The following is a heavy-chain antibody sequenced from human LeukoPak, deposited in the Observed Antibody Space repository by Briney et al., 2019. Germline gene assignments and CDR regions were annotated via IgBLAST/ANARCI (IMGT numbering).Heavy chain of an antibody. CDR1: GFTFSSYW. Sequence: GGSLRLSCAASGFTFSSYWMTWVRQAPGKGLEWVANIRQDGSEKYYVDSVKGRFTISRDNAKNSLYLQMNSLRAEDTAEYYCARVRTRLFDYWGQGTLVTVSS. CDR2: IRQDGSEK. D-gene: IGHD2-21*01. CDR3: ARVRTRLFDY. V-gene: IGHV3-7*05. J-gene: IGHJ4*02.